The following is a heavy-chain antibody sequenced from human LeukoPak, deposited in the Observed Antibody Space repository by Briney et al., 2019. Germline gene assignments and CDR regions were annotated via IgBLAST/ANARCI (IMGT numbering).Heavy chain of an antibody. D-gene: IGHD6-19*01. V-gene: IGHV1-2*04. CDR2: INPNSGGT. Sequence: ASVKVSCKTSGYTFTGYYMHWVRQAPGQGLEWMGWINPNSGGTNYAQKFQGWVTMTRDTSISTAYMELSRLRSDDTAVYYCAREEGAGEFDYWGQGTLVTVSS. CDR3: AREEGAGEFDY. CDR1: GYTFTGYY. J-gene: IGHJ4*02.